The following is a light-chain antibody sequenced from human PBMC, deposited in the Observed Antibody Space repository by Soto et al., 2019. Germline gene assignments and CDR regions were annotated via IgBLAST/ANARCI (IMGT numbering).Light chain of an antibody. CDR1: QGISSY. CDR2: TAS. CDR3: QQYNNWPQT. Sequence: IQLTQSPSSLSASVGDRVTITCRASQGISSYLAWYQQKPGKAPKLLIYTASTLQSGVPSRFSGSGSGTEFTLTISSLQSEDFAVYYCQQYNNWPQTFGQGTKVDIK. J-gene: IGKJ1*01. V-gene: IGKV1-9*01.